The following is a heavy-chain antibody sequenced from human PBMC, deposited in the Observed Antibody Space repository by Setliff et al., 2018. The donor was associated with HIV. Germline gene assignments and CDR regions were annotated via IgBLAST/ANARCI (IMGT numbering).Heavy chain of an antibody. CDR3: AREFSWSAFYFDS. Sequence: ASVKVSCKASGYTFTSYDINWVRRATGQGLEWMGWMNPNSGNRGYAQKFRGRVTMTTDASTNTAFMELSNLRSDDTAIYYCAREFSWSAFYFDSWGQGTQVTVSS. J-gene: IGHJ4*02. CDR2: MNPNSGNR. CDR1: GYTFTSYD. V-gene: IGHV1-8*02. D-gene: IGHD2-8*02.